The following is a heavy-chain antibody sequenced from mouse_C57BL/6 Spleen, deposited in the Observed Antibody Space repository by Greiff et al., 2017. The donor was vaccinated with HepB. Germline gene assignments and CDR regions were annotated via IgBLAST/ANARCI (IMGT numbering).Heavy chain of an antibody. Sequence: EVKLVESGAGLVKPGGSLKLSCAASGFTFSSYAMSWVRQTPEKRLEWVAYISSGGDYIYYADTVKGRCTISRDNARNTLYLQMGSLKSEDTAMYYCTRDPIYNGSPFDYWGQGTTLTVSS. J-gene: IGHJ2*01. CDR3: TRDPIYNGSPFDY. V-gene: IGHV5-9-1*02. CDR2: ISSGGDYI. D-gene: IGHD1-1*01. CDR1: GFTFSSYA.